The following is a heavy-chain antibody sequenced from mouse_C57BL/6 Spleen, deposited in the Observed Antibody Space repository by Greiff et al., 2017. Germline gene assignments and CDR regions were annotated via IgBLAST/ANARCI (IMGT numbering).Heavy chain of an antibody. CDR3: ARRSFYDYDPAWFAY. CDR2: INPNNGGT. D-gene: IGHD2-4*01. J-gene: IGHJ3*01. Sequence: EVQRVESGPELVKPGASVKISCKASGYTFTDYYMNWVKQSHGKSLEWIGDINPNNGGTSYNQKFKGKATLTVDKSSSTAYMELRSLTSEDSAVYYCARRSFYDYDPAWFAYWGQGTLVTVSA. V-gene: IGHV1-26*01. CDR1: GYTFTDYY.